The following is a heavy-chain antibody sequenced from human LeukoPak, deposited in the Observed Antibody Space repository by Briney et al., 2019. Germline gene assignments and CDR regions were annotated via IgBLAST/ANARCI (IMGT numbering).Heavy chain of an antibody. CDR1: GFTLSSYA. CDR2: ISGSGGST. Sequence: GGSLRLSCAASGFTLSSYAMSWVRQAPGKGLEGGSAISGSGGSTYYADSVKGRFTISRDNSKNTLYLQMNSLRAEDTAVYYCAIRRDYYDSSGYPVYFDYWGQGTLVTVSS. D-gene: IGHD3-22*01. CDR3: AIRRDYYDSSGYPVYFDY. V-gene: IGHV3-23*01. J-gene: IGHJ4*02.